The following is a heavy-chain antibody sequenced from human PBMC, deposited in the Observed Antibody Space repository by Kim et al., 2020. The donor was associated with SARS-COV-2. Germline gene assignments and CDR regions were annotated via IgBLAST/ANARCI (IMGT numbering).Heavy chain of an antibody. CDR2: INHSGST. CDR1: GGSFSGYY. Sequence: SETLSLTCAVYGGSFSGYYWSWIRQPPGKGLEWIGEINHSGSTNYNPSLKSRVTISVDTSKNQFSLKLSSVTAADTAVYYCARAPPHMGAAYYYYYGMDVWGQGTTVTVSS. J-gene: IGHJ6*02. CDR3: ARAPPHMGAAYYYYYGMDV. V-gene: IGHV4-34*01. D-gene: IGHD1-26*01.